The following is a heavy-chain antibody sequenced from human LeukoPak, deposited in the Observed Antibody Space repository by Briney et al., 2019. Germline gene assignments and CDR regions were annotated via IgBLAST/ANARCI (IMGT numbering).Heavy chain of an antibody. CDR2: IYHSGST. V-gene: IGHV4-59*01. Sequence: PSETLFLTCTVSGGSISNYYWSWIRQPPGKGLEWIGYIYHSGSTHYNPSLKSRVTISVDRSKNQFSLQLSSVTAADTAVYYCARGRDDYGDYVGGYWGQGTLVTVSS. CDR1: GGSISNYY. CDR3: ARGRDDYGDYVGGY. D-gene: IGHD4-17*01. J-gene: IGHJ4*02.